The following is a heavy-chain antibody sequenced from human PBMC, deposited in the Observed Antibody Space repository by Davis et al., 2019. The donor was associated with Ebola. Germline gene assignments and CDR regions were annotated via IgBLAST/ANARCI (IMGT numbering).Heavy chain of an antibody. CDR1: GYTFTGYY. CDR2: INPNSGGT. V-gene: IGHV1-2*02. D-gene: IGHD4-17*01. J-gene: IGHJ6*02. Sequence: AASVKVSCKASGYTFTGYYMHWVRQAPGQGLEWMGWINPNSGGTNYAQKLQGRVTMTTDTSTSTAYMELSRLRSDDTAVYYCASAGMTTYTLGLKYYYYYGMDVWGQGTTVTVSS. CDR3: ASAGMTTYTLGLKYYYYYGMDV.